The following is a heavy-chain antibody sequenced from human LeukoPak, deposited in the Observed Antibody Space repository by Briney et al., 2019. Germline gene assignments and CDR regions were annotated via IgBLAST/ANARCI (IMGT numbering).Heavy chain of an antibody. D-gene: IGHD3-3*01. Sequence: ASVKVSCKASGYTFTGYYMHWVRQAPGQGLEWMGWINPNSGGTNYAQKFQGRVTMTRDTSISTAYMELSRLRSDGTAVYYCARVGPYYDFSRYYFDYWGQGTLVTVSS. CDR1: GYTFTGYY. V-gene: IGHV1-2*02. CDR2: INPNSGGT. CDR3: ARVGPYYDFSRYYFDY. J-gene: IGHJ4*02.